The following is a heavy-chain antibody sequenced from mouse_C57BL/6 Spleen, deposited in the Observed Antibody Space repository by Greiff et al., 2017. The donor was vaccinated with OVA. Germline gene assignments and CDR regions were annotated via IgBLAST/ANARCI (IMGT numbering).Heavy chain of an antibody. V-gene: IGHV3-6*01. D-gene: IGHD2-3*01. CDR3: ARGDGYYFFFAY. Sequence: DVHLVESGPGLVKPSQSLSLTCSVTGYSITSGYYWNWIRQFPGNKLEWMGYISYDGSNNYNPSLKNRISITRDTSKNQFFLKLNSVTTEDTATYYCARGDGYYFFFAYWGQGTLVTVSA. CDR1: GYSITSGYY. J-gene: IGHJ3*01. CDR2: ISYDGSN.